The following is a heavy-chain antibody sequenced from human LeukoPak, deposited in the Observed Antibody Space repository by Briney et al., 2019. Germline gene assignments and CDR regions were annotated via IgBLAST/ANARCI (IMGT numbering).Heavy chain of an antibody. D-gene: IGHD1-1*01. V-gene: IGHV3-7*01. Sequence: GGSLRLSCAASGFTFSSYWMSWVRQAPGKGLEWVANIKQDGSEKYYVDSVKGRFTISRDNAKNSLYLKMNSLRAEDTAVYYCARDCWLDRHVDYWGRGTVVTVTS. J-gene: IGHJ4*02. CDR3: ARDCWLDRHVDY. CDR1: GFTFSSYW. CDR2: IKQDGSEK.